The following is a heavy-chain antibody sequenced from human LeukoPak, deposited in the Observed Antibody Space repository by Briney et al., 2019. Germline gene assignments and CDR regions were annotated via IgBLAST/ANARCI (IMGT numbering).Heavy chain of an antibody. CDR2: IYSGGGT. CDR3: ARRRRYYYDSSGYSDYAFDY. J-gene: IGHJ4*02. Sequence: GGSLRLSCAASGSTVSSNYMSWVRQAPGKGLEWVSVIYSGGGTYYADSVKGRFTISTDNSKNTLYLQMNSLRAEDTAVYYCARRRRYYYDSSGYSDYAFDYWGQGTLVTVSS. D-gene: IGHD3-22*01. V-gene: IGHV3-53*01. CDR1: GSTVSSNY.